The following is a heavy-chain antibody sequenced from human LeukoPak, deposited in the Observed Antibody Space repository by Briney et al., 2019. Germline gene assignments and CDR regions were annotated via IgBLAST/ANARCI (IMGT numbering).Heavy chain of an antibody. CDR2: MNPNSGNT. V-gene: IGHV1-8*01. Sequence: GASVKVSCKASGYTFTSYDINWVRQATGQGLEWMGWMNPNSGNTGYAQKFQGRVTMTRSTSISTAYMELSSLRSEDTAMYYCARPQGDDPFGDAFDIWGRGTMVTVSS. D-gene: IGHD2-21*02. J-gene: IGHJ3*02. CDR1: GYTFTSYD. CDR3: ARPQGDDPFGDAFDI.